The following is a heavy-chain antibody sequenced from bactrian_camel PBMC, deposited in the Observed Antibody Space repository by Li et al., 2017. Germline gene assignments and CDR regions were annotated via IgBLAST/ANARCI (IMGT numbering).Heavy chain of an antibody. CDR1: VYTFSRHC. J-gene: IGHJ4*01. D-gene: IGHD5*01. CDR2: ISRDGGIT. V-gene: IGHV3S25*01. Sequence: QLVESGGGSVQAGGSLRLSCEADVYTFSRHCMGWFRQAPGPGKEREAVATISRDGGITNYATSVKGRFTISQDKGKNTMYLEMNSLKLEDTAMYYCGATSVRPFYESSWLATSDYHHWGQGTQVTVS. CDR3: GATSVRPFYESSWLATSDYHH.